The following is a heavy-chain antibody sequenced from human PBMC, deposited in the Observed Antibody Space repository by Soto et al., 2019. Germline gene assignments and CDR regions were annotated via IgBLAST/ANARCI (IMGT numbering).Heavy chain of an antibody. D-gene: IGHD3-3*01. CDR2: ISAYNGNT. V-gene: IGHV1-18*01. CDR3: ARDYDFWSGYYGPIDY. J-gene: IGHJ4*02. Sequence: ASVKVSCKASGYTFTSYGISWLRQAPGQGLEWMGWISAYNGNTNYAQKLQGRVTMTTDTSTSTAYMELRSLRSDDTAVYYCARDYDFWSGYYGPIDYWGQGTLVTVSS. CDR1: GYTFTSYG.